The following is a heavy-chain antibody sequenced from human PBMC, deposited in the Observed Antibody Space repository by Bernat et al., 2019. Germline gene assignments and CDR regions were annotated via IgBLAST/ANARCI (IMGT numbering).Heavy chain of an antibody. Sequence: EVQLVETGGCLIQPGGSLRLSCAASGFTVSSNYMSWVRQAPGKGLEWVSVIYSGGSTYYADSVKGRFTISRDNSKNTLYLQMNSLRAEDTAVYYCARDPSYYYGSGSFDFDYWGQGTLVTVSS. CDR3: ARDPSYYYGSGSFDFDY. CDR1: GFTVSSNY. J-gene: IGHJ4*02. D-gene: IGHD3-10*01. CDR2: IYSGGST. V-gene: IGHV3-53*02.